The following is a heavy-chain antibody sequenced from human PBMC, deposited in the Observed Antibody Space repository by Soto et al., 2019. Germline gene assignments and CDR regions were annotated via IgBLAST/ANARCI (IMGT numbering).Heavy chain of an antibody. CDR2: ISGSGGST. D-gene: IGHD6-13*01. CDR3: AKVVYSSKRSGDY. CDR1: GFTFSSYA. J-gene: IGHJ4*02. V-gene: IGHV3-23*01. Sequence: GGSLRLSCAASGFTFSSYAMSWVRQAPGKGLEWVSAISGSGGSTYYADSVKGRFTISRDNSTNPLYLQMNSLRAEDTAVYYCAKVVYSSKRSGDYWGQGTLVTVSS.